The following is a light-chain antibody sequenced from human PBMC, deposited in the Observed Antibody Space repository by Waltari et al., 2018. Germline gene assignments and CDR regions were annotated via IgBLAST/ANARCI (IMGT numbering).Light chain of an antibody. V-gene: IGKV3-20*01. J-gene: IGKJ1*01. CDR2: GAS. Sequence: EIVLTQSPGTLSLSPGGRANLSCWASQSVGRSLAWYQQKPGQAPRLLIYGASIRATGIPDRFSGSGSETDFSLTISRPDPEDLAVYYCQHYVRLPATFGQGTKVEIK. CDR3: QHYVRLPAT. CDR1: QSVGRS.